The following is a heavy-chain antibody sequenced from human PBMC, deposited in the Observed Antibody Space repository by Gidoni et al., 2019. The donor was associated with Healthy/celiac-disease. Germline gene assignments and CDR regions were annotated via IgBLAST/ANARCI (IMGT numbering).Heavy chain of an antibody. CDR1: GGPISSYY. J-gene: IGHJ3*02. CDR3: ARAGYSGYVGAFDI. V-gene: IGHV4-59*01. Sequence: QVQLQESGPGLVKPSETLSLTCTVSGGPISSYYWSWIRQPPGKGLDWIGYIYYRGSTNYNPSLKSRVTISVDTSKNQFSLKLSSVTAADTAVYYCARAGYSGYVGAFDIWGQGTMVTVSS. CDR2: IYYRGST. D-gene: IGHD5-12*01.